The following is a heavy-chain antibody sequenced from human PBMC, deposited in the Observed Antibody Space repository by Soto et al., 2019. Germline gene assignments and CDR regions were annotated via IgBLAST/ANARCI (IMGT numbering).Heavy chain of an antibody. D-gene: IGHD2-15*01. CDR2: INAGNGNT. CDR3: ARERWGYCSGGSCSHFDY. CDR1: GYTFTSYA. J-gene: IGHJ4*02. V-gene: IGHV1-3*01. Sequence: QVQLVQSGAEVKKPGASVKFSCKASGYTFTSYAMHWVRQAPGQRLEWMGWINAGNGNTKYSQKFQGRVTITRDTSASTAYMELSSLRSEDTAVYSCARERWGYCSGGSCSHFDYWGQGTLVTVSS.